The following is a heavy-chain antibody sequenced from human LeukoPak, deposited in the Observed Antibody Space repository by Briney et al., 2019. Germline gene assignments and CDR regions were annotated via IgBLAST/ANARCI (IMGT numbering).Heavy chain of an antibody. J-gene: IGHJ4*02. CDR3: ARHSGKNVLRFLEWLPQGTLYYFDY. CDR2: IYYSGST. V-gene: IGHV4-39*01. CDR1: GGSISSSSYY. D-gene: IGHD3-3*01. Sequence: SETLSLTCTVSGGSISSSSYYWGWIRQPPGKGLEWIGSIYYSGSTYYNPSLKSRVTISVDTSKNQFSLKLSSVTAADTAVYYCARHSGKNVLRFLEWLPQGTLYYFDYWGQGTLVTVSS.